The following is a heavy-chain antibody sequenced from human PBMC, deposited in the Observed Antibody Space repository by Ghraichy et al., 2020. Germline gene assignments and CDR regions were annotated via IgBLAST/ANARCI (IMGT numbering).Heavy chain of an antibody. J-gene: IGHJ4*02. Sequence: SETLSLTCTVSGDSINSGAYYWGWVRQPPDKGLEWIGTVYYTGTTKDSPSFKSRVSIYIDTSENQFSLRLTSVTAADTAVYYRARINSAIVSDWGQGTLVTVAS. CDR3: ARINSAIVSD. CDR1: GDSINSGAYY. V-gene: IGHV4-39*01. CDR2: VYYTGTT. D-gene: IGHD5/OR15-5a*01.